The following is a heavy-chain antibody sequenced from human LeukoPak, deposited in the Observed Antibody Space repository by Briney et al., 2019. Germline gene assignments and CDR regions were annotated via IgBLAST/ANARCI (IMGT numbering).Heavy chain of an antibody. CDR2: IRYDGSNK. J-gene: IGHJ5*02. CDR3: AKGRIAAVPEFDP. D-gene: IGHD6-13*01. CDR1: GFTFSSYG. V-gene: IGHV3-30*02. Sequence: GGSLRLSCAASGFTFSSYGMHWVRQAPGKGLEWVAFIRYDGSNKYYADSVKGRFTISRDNSKNTLYLQMNSLRAEDTAVYYCAKGRIAAVPEFDPWGQGTLVTVSS.